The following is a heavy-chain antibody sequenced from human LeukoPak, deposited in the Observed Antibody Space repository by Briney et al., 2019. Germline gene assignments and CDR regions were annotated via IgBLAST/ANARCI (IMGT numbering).Heavy chain of an antibody. D-gene: IGHD5-18*01. CDR3: ARGRGYSYGPRYFDY. CDR2: IKQDGSEK. V-gene: IGHV3-7*01. Sequence: GGSLRLSCAASGFTFSNYWMSWVRQAPGKGLEWVANIKQDGSEKYYVDSVKGRFTISRDKAKNSLYLQMNSLRAEDTAVYYCARGRGYSYGPRYFDYWGQGTLVTVSS. J-gene: IGHJ4*02. CDR1: GFTFSNYW.